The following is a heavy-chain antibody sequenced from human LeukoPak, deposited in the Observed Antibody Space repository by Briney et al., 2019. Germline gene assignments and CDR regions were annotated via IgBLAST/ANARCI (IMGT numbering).Heavy chain of an antibody. J-gene: IGHJ4*02. CDR3: ARVRDDFWSGPSAYFDY. CDR2: IYYSGST. D-gene: IGHD3-3*01. CDR1: GGSISSYY. Sequence: SETLSLTCTVSGGSISSYYWSWIRQPPGKGLEWIGYIYYSGSTNYNPSLKSRVTISVDTSKNQFSLKLSSVTAADTAGYYCARVRDDFWSGPSAYFDYWGQGTLVTVSS. V-gene: IGHV4-59*01.